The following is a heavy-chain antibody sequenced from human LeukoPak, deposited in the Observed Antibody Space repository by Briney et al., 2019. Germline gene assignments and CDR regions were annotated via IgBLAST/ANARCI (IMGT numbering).Heavy chain of an antibody. J-gene: IGHJ3*02. CDR3: HYDSSGIVDAFDI. CDR2: INHSGST. V-gene: IGHV4-34*01. CDR1: GGSFSGYY. Sequence: PSETLSLTCAVYGGSFSGYYWSWIRQPPGKGLEWSGEINHSGSTNYNPSLKSRVTISVDTSKNQFSLKLSSVTAADTAVYYCHYDSSGIVDAFDIWGQGTMVTVSS. D-gene: IGHD3-22*01.